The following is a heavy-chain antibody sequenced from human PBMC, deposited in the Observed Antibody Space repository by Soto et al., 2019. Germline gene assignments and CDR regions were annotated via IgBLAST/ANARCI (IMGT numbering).Heavy chain of an antibody. Sequence: QVQLVQSGAEVKKPGASVKVSCKASGYTFTSYGISWVRQAPGQGLEWMGWISAYNGNTNYAQKLQGRVTMTTDTSPRTADMELRSLRSDDTAVYYCARSGTHYDILTPSDYWGQGTLVTVSS. CDR2: ISAYNGNT. CDR3: ARSGTHYDILTPSDY. J-gene: IGHJ4*02. D-gene: IGHD3-9*01. V-gene: IGHV1-18*01. CDR1: GYTFTSYG.